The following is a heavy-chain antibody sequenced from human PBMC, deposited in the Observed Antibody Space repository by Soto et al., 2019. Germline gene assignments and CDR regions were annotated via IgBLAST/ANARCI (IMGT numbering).Heavy chain of an antibody. CDR1: GGSISSGGYF. J-gene: IGHJ4*02. CDR2: IFYSGTT. CDR3: ARGLLY. V-gene: IGHV4-31*03. D-gene: IGHD3-10*01. Sequence: QVQLQESGPGLVKPSQTLSLPCTVSGGSISSGGYFWSWIRQPPGKGLEGIGNIFYSGTTYYHPYLKSRVTISVDTSTNPFSLELSSVTAAVTAVYFCARGLLYWGQGTLVTVSS.